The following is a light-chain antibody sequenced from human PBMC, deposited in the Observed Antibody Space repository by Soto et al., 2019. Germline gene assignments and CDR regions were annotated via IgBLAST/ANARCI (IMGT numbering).Light chain of an antibody. CDR3: QQYYTYPWT. J-gene: IGKJ1*01. V-gene: IGKV1-8*01. Sequence: AIQMTQSPSSLSASTGDRVTITCRASQGISSYLAWFQQKPGRPPKLLMSATSTLQSDVPSRFSGSGSGTDFTLTIGCLQSEDLATYYCQQYYTYPWTFGQGTKVEIK. CDR1: QGISSY. CDR2: ATS.